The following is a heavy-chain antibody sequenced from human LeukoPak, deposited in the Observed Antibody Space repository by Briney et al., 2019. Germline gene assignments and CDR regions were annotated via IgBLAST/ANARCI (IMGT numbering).Heavy chain of an antibody. CDR1: GGSISSGTYY. D-gene: IGHD3-10*01. CDR3: ARRKIGYYYGSGGPGAFDI. Sequence: SETLSLTCSVSGGSISSGTYYWSWIRQPAGKGLEWIGRIYTSGSTNYNPSLKSRVTISVDTSKNQFSLKLSSVTAADTAVYYCARRKIGYYYGSGGPGAFDIWGQGTMVTVSS. J-gene: IGHJ3*02. CDR2: IYTSGST. V-gene: IGHV4-61*02.